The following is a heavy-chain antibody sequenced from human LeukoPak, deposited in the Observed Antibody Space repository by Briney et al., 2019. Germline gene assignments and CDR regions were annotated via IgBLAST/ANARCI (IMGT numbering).Heavy chain of an antibody. CDR3: ARDRDIAGFSGFSWFDP. CDR2: IIPMFGTS. CDR1: GGIFSSYG. D-gene: IGHD5-12*01. Sequence: ASVKVSCKASGGIFSSYGITWERQAPGQGLEWMGGIIPMFGTSNYAQKFQGRVTITADESTTTVYMELSSLRSEDTAVYYCARDRDIAGFSGFSWFDPWGQGTLVSVSS. J-gene: IGHJ5*02. V-gene: IGHV1-69*13.